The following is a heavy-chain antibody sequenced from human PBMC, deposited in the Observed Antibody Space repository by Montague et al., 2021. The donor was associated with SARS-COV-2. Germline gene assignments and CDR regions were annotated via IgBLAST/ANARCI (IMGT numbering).Heavy chain of an antibody. Sequence: SETLSLTCTVSAGSINNHYWSWIRQTPGKELEWIAYVYFSGTASYNPSLKSRVTISVDTSRNQFSLQLTSVTAADTAVYYCARRPSSGRSFDYWGQGTQVSVSS. V-gene: IGHV4-59*08. D-gene: IGHD6-19*01. CDR3: ARRPSSGRSFDY. CDR1: AGSINNHY. J-gene: IGHJ4*02. CDR2: VYFSGTA.